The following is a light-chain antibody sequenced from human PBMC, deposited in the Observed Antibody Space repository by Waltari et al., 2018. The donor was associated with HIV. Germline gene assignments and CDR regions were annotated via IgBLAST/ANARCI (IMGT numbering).Light chain of an antibody. V-gene: IGLV1-44*01. Sequence: QSALTQPPSLSAAPGQKVTISCSGSSSNIGNNSVSWYHQFPGTAPRLLIYSKNQRPSGVPDRLSGSKSGTSASLAISGLQSDDEADYYCAAWDDRLNGYVFGTGTKVTVL. CDR2: SKN. J-gene: IGLJ1*01. CDR3: AAWDDRLNGYV. CDR1: SSNIGNNS.